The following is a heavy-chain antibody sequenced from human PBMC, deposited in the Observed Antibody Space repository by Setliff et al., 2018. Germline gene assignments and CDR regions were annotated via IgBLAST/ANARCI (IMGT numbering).Heavy chain of an antibody. CDR3: ARERHLLSTVVIFGLFGF. V-gene: IGHV3-30*01. CDR1: GFTFGSHA. D-gene: IGHD3-3*01. Sequence: PGGSLRLSCAASGFTFGSHAMHWVRQAPGKGLEWVAVISYDGSNQYYADSVKGRFTVSRDNSKNTLSLQMYSLRTEDTAVYYCARERHLLSTVVIFGLFGFGGEGALVTVSS. J-gene: IGHJ4*02. CDR2: ISYDGSNQ.